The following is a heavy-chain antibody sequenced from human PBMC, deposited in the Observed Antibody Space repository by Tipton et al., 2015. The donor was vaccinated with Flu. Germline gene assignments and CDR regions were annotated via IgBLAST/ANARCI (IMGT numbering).Heavy chain of an antibody. CDR3: ARAPRDSDAFDA. CDR1: TFTFSYYW. D-gene: IGHD3-10*01. CDR2: ISNTGHTI. V-gene: IGHV3-48*03. Sequence: SLRLSCAASTFTFSYYWMNWLRQAPGKGPEWVSYISNTGHTIYYTDSVKGRFTISRDNARSSVSLQMNSLRAEDTALYYCARAPRDSDAFDAWGQGTTVIVSS. J-gene: IGHJ3*01.